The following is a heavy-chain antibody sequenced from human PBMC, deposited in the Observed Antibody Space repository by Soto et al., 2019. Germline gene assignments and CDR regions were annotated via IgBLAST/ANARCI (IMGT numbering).Heavy chain of an antibody. D-gene: IGHD3-3*01. Sequence: QVQLVQSGAEVKKPGSSVKVSCKASGGTFNSYTISWVRQAPGQGLQWMGRIIPTLGLRNYAQDFQDRVTITADKSTDTAYMELSSLRSEDTAVYYCAFDVALGVVFVHHWGQGTLVTVSS. CDR3: AFDVALGVVFVHH. V-gene: IGHV1-69*02. CDR1: GGTFNSYT. CDR2: IIPTLGLR. J-gene: IGHJ5*02.